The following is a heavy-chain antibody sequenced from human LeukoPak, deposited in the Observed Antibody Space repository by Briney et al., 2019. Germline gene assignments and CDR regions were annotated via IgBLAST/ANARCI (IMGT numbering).Heavy chain of an antibody. CDR2: ITGSGLST. V-gene: IGHV3-23*01. CDR1: GFKFSDHY. J-gene: IGHJ4*02. CDR3: AKAAKGYSSSWPDY. Sequence: GGSLRLSCAASGFKFSDHYMDWVRQAPGKGLEWVSGITGSGLSTYYADSVKGRFTISRDNSKNTLYLQMNSLRAEDTAVYYCAKAAKGYSSSWPDYWGQGTLVTVSS. D-gene: IGHD6-13*01.